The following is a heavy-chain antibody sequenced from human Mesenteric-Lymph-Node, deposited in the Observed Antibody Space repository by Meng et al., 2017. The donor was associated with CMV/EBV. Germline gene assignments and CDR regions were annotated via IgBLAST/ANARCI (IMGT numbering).Heavy chain of an antibody. D-gene: IGHD2-15*01. CDR2: IFCTGST. V-gene: IGHV4-39*01. J-gene: IGHJ4*02. Sequence: SGGSISSTSYYWGWVRQPPGKGLEWIGSIFCTGSTSYNPSLKSRVTISVDTSRNQFSLRLSSVTAADTAVYYCAQVVVAATQLPFHWGQGTLVTVSS. CDR1: GGSISSTSYY. CDR3: AQVVVAATQLPFH.